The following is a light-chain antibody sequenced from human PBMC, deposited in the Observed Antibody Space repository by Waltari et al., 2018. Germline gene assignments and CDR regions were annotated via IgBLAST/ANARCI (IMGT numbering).Light chain of an antibody. J-gene: IGKJ1*01. V-gene: IGKV3-20*01. CDR2: GAS. Sequence: EIVLTQSPGTLPLSPGESATLACRASQRVRGSLAWYQQKAGQAPRLLIYGASSRATGVPDRFSGGGSGTDFSLTISRLEPEDFAVYYCQHYVRLPATFGQGTKVEI. CDR1: QRVRGS. CDR3: QHYVRLPAT.